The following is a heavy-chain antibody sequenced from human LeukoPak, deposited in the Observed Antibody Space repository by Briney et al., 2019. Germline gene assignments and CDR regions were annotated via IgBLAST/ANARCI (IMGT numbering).Heavy chain of an antibody. V-gene: IGHV3-33*01. D-gene: IGHD2-2*01. CDR3: ARDLCSSTSCYDGPFDY. CDR2: IWYDGSNK. CDR1: GFTFSSYG. J-gene: IGHJ4*02. Sequence: GGSLRLSCAASGFTFSSYGMHWVRQAPGKGLGWVAVIWYDGSNKYYADSVKGRFTISRDNSKNTLYLQMNSLRAEDTAVYYCARDLCSSTSCYDGPFDYWGQGTLVTVSS.